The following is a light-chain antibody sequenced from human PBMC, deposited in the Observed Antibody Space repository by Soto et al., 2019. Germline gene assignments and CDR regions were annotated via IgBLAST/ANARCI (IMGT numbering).Light chain of an antibody. Sequence: QSVLAQPASVSGSPGQSITISCTGTSSDVGSYNLVSWYQQHPGKAPKLMIYEVNKRPSGVPDRFSGSKSGNTASLTVSGLQAEDLSDYSCTSYAGSHTPLVFGTGTKVTVL. CDR2: EVN. CDR3: TSYAGSHTPLV. V-gene: IGLV2-14*02. J-gene: IGLJ1*01. CDR1: SSDVGSYNL.